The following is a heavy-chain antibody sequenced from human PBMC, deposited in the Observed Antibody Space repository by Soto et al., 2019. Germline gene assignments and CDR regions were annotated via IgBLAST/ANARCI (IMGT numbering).Heavy chain of an antibody. CDR1: GYTFTSYG. CDR3: ARAYYDILTGYYTRPPQSYNWFDP. Sequence: ASVKVSRKASGYTFTSYGISWVRQAPGQGLEWMGWISAYNGNTNYAQKLQGRVTMTTDTSTSTAYMELRSLRSDDTAVYYCARAYYDILTGYYTRPPQSYNWFDPWGQGTLVTVSS. J-gene: IGHJ5*02. D-gene: IGHD3-9*01. CDR2: ISAYNGNT. V-gene: IGHV1-18*01.